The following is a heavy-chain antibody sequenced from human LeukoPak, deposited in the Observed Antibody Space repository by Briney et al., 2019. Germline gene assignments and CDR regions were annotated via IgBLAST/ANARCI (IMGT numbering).Heavy chain of an antibody. J-gene: IGHJ6*02. CDR2: INRDGSER. CDR1: GFTFSNYW. Sequence: HPGGSLRLSCAASGFTFSNYWMTWVRQAPGKGLEWVANINRDGSERYYVDFVKGRFTISRDDAKSSLYLQMNSLRAEDTAVYYCARRNAMDAWGQGTTVIVFS. CDR3: ARRNAMDA. V-gene: IGHV3-7*03.